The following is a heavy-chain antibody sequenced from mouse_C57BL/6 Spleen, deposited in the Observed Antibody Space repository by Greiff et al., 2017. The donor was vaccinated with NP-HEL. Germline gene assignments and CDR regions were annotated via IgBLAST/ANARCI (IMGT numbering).Heavy chain of an antibody. V-gene: IGHV1-64*01. Sequence: VQLQQSGAELVKPGASVKLSCKASGYTFTSYWMHWVKQRPGQGLEWIGMIHPNSGSTNYNEKFKSKATLTVDKSSSTAYMQLSSLTSEDSAVYYCARARGNAMDYWGQGTSVTVSS. CDR2: IHPNSGST. CDR3: ARARGNAMDY. J-gene: IGHJ4*01. CDR1: GYTFTSYW.